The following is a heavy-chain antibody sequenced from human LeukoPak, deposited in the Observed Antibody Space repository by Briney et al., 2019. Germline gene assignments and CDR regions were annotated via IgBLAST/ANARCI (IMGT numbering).Heavy chain of an antibody. J-gene: IGHJ4*02. CDR3: AKGDTYSSSWYYFDY. Sequence: GGSLRLSCVASGFTFSTYAMSWVRQVPGKGLEWVSAISGSGGSTYYADSVKGRFTISRDNSKNTVYLQMNSLRAEDTAVYYCAKGDTYSSSWYYFDYWGQGTLVTVSS. D-gene: IGHD6-13*01. CDR2: ISGSGGST. V-gene: IGHV3-23*01. CDR1: GFTFSTYA.